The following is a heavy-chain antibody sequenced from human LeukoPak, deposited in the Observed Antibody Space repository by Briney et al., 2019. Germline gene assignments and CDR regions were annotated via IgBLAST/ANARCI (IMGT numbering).Heavy chain of an antibody. J-gene: IGHJ4*02. V-gene: IGHV3-7*03. Sequence: PGGSLRLSCAASGFIFSSYWMSWVRQAPGKGLEWVANIRQDGSEKYYVDSVEGRFSVSRDNAKNSLYLQMNSLRAEDTALYYCAKDYLPAAMRAVIGAPDYWGQGTLVTVSS. CDR1: GFIFSSYW. D-gene: IGHD2-2*01. CDR2: IRQDGSEK. CDR3: AKDYLPAAMRAVIGAPDY.